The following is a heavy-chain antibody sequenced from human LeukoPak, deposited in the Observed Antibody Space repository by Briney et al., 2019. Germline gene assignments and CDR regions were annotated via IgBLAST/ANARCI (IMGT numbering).Heavy chain of an antibody. Sequence: PGGSLRLSCAASGFTFSSYSMNWVRQAPGKGLEWVSSISSSSSYIYYADSVKGRFTISRDNAKNSLYLQMNSLRAEDTAVYYCARGPYETYYDILTGYYKDYFDYWGQGTLVTVSS. CDR1: GFTFSSYS. J-gene: IGHJ4*02. CDR3: ARGPYETYYDILTGYYKDYFDY. CDR2: ISSSSSYI. D-gene: IGHD3-9*01. V-gene: IGHV3-21*01.